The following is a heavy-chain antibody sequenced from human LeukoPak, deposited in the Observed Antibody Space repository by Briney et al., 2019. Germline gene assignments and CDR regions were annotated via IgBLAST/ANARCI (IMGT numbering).Heavy chain of an antibody. V-gene: IGHV3-48*03. CDR3: ARGWGSGAWLIDS. J-gene: IGHJ4*02. CDR1: GFTLSSYE. Sequence: GGSLRLSCAASGFTLSSYEMNWVRQAPGKGLEWLSYISRSGSTIYYADSVKGRFTISRGNSKNTLYLQMNSLTTEDTAVYYCARGWGSGAWLIDSWGQGTLVSVSS. CDR2: ISRSGSTI. D-gene: IGHD3-16*01.